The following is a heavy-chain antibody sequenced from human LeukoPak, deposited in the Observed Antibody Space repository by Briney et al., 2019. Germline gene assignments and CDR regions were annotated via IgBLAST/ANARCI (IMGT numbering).Heavy chain of an antibody. J-gene: IGHJ4*02. V-gene: IGHV1-18*01. CDR1: GYTFTSYG. Sequence: GASVKVSCKASGYTFTSYGISWVRQAPGQGLEWMGWISAYNGDTNYAQKFQGRVTLTTDTSTTTAFMELKSLRSDDTAVYYCARDGSGWWDDYWGQGTLVTVSS. CDR2: ISAYNGDT. CDR3: ARDGSGWWDDY. D-gene: IGHD6-19*01.